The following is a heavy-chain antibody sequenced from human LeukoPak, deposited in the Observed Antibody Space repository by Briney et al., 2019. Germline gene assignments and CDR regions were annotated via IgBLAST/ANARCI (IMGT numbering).Heavy chain of an antibody. CDR1: GDSVSSDSAA. Sequence: SQTLSLTCVISGDSVSSDSAAWNWLRQSPSRGLEWLGRTYYRSKWYNHYAVSVKSRITVNPDTSKNQFSLQLNSVTPEDTAVYYCARGWTFYFDYWGQGTLVTVSS. J-gene: IGHJ4*02. CDR3: ARGWTFYFDY. D-gene: IGHD1-1*01. CDR2: TYYRSKWYN. V-gene: IGHV6-1*01.